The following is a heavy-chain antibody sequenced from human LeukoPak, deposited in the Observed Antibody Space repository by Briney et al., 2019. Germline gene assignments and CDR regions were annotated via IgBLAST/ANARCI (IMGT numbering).Heavy chain of an antibody. CDR1: GGTFSSYA. CDR3: ASIPPADIVVVPAALHYGMDV. D-gene: IGHD2-2*01. J-gene: IGHJ6*02. Sequence: SVKVSCKASGGTFSSYAISWVRQAPGQGLEWMGGIIPIFGTANYTQKFQGRVTITADESTSTAYMELSSLRSEDTAVYYCASIPPADIVVVPAALHYGMDVWGQGTTVTVSS. V-gene: IGHV1-69*13. CDR2: IIPIFGTA.